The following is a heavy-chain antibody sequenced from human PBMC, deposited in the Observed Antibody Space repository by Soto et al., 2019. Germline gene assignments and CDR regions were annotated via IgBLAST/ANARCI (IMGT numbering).Heavy chain of an antibody. CDR1: GFTFSSYA. Sequence: PGGSLRLSCAASGFTFSSYAMHWVRQAPGKGLEWVAVISYDGSNKYYADSVKGRFTISRDNSKNTLYLQMNSLRAEDTAVYYCAREGGYSYGTNYGMDVWGQGTTVTVSS. CDR2: ISYDGSNK. D-gene: IGHD5-18*01. V-gene: IGHV3-30-3*01. CDR3: AREGGYSYGTNYGMDV. J-gene: IGHJ6*02.